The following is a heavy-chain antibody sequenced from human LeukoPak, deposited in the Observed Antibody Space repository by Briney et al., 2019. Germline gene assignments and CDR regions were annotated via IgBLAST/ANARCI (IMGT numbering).Heavy chain of an antibody. Sequence: GRSLRLSCAASGFTFSSYAMHWVRQAPGKGLEWVAVISYDGSNKYYADSVKGRFTISRDNSKNTLYLQMNSLRAEDTAVYYCAKVRVAGYCSSTSCYTLFDYWGQGTLVTVSS. CDR1: GFTFSSYA. V-gene: IGHV3-30-3*01. D-gene: IGHD2-2*02. CDR2: ISYDGSNK. J-gene: IGHJ4*02. CDR3: AKVRVAGYCSSTSCYTLFDY.